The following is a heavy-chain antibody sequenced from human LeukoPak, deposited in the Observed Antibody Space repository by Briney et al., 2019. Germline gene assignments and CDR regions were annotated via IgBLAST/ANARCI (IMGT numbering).Heavy chain of an antibody. Sequence: GGSLRLSCTASGFTSGFSFSNYGMHWVRQAPGKGLEWVAVIWYDGSNKYYADSVKGRFTISRDNSKNTLYLRMNSLRAEDTAVYYCARDRGTAMAVLDYWGQGTLVTVSS. CDR2: IWYDGSNK. CDR1: GFSFSNYG. CDR3: ARDRGTAMAVLDY. D-gene: IGHD5-18*01. J-gene: IGHJ4*02. V-gene: IGHV3-33*01.